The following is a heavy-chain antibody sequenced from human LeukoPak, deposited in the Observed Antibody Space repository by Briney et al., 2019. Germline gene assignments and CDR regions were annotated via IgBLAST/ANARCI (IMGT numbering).Heavy chain of an antibody. CDR3: AKAHPGFDY. CDR1: GFTFTRYT. Sequence: GGSLRLSCAASGFTFTRYTMNWVRQAPGKGLDWVSSIGSSSTFIYYADSVKGRFTISRDNAKNSLFLQMNSLRADDTAVYYCAKAHPGFDYWGQGTLVTVSS. J-gene: IGHJ4*02. CDR2: IGSSSTFI. V-gene: IGHV3-21*01.